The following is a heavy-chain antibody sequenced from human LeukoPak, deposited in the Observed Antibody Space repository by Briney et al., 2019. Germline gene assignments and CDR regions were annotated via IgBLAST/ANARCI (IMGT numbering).Heavy chain of an antibody. V-gene: IGHV1-2*06. CDR3: ARVVSEDIVVVPAARLGPLGYYYGMDV. J-gene: IGHJ6*02. D-gene: IGHD2-2*01. Sequence: ASVKVSCKASGYTFTGYYMHWVRQAPGQGLEWMGRINPNSGGTNYAQKFQGRVTMTRDTSIGTAYMELNRLRSDDTAVYYCARVVSEDIVVVPAARLGPLGYYYGMDVWGQGTTVTVSS. CDR1: GYTFTGYY. CDR2: INPNSGGT.